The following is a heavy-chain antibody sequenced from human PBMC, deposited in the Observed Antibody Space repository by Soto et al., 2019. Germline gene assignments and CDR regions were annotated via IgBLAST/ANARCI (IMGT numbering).Heavy chain of an antibody. CDR2: IYSGGSA. J-gene: IGHJ4*02. D-gene: IGHD5-18*01. CDR1: GFTVSSNY. V-gene: IGHV3-66*04. Sequence: EVQLVESGGGLVQPGGSLRLSCAASGFTVSSNYMSWVRQAPGKGLEWVSVIYSGGSAYYADSVQGRFTISRDNSKNTLYLQMNTLRAEDTAVYYCARHGYSYGGGYFDYWGQGSLVTGSS. CDR3: ARHGYSYGGGYFDY.